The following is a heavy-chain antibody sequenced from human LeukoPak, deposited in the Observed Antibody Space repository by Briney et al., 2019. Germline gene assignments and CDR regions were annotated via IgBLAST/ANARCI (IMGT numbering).Heavy chain of an antibody. CDR2: ISGSGGST. CDR3: AKTYYDILTGYYTFDY. V-gene: IGHV3-23*01. J-gene: IGHJ4*02. CDR1: GFTFSSYA. Sequence: PGGSLRLSCAASGFTFSSYAMSWVRQAPGKGLEWVSAISGSGGSTYYADSVKGRFTISRDNSKNTLYLQMNSLRAEDTAVYYCAKTYYDILTGYYTFDYWGQGTLVTVSS. D-gene: IGHD3-9*01.